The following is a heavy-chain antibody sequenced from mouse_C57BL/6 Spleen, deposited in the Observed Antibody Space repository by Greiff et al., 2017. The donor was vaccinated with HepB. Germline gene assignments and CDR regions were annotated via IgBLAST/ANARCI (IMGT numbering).Heavy chain of an antibody. V-gene: IGHV1-5*01. Sequence: EVQLQQSGTVLARPGASVKMSCKTSGYTFTSYWMHWVKQRPGQGLEWIGAIYPGNSDTSYNQKFKGKAKLTAVTSASTAYMELSSLTNEDSAVYYCTRSNYYGSSPAWFAYWGQGALVTVSA. CDR3: TRSNYYGSSPAWFAY. CDR1: GYTFTSYW. D-gene: IGHD1-1*01. J-gene: IGHJ3*01. CDR2: IYPGNSDT.